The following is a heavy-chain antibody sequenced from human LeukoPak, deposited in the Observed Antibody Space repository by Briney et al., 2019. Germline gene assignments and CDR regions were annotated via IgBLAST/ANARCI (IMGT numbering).Heavy chain of an antibody. Sequence: SETLSLTCTVSGGSISSYYWSWIRQPPGKGLEWIGYIYYSGSTNYNPSLKSRVTISVDTSKNQFSLKLSSVTAADTAVYYCAREKGAPATADAFDIWGQGTMVTVSS. CDR3: AREKGAPATADAFDI. CDR1: GGSISSYY. D-gene: IGHD2-2*01. CDR2: IYYSGST. J-gene: IGHJ3*02. V-gene: IGHV4-59*01.